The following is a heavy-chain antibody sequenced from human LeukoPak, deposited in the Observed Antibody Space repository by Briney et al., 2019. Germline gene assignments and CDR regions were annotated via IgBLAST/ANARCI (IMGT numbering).Heavy chain of an antibody. CDR1: GYIFTTYY. J-gene: IGHJ4*02. D-gene: IGHD1-7*01. CDR3: ARDWELRY. CDR2: IYPSGVTT. V-gene: IGHV1-46*01. Sequence: ASVKVSCKTSGYIFTTYYMHWVRQAPGQGLECMGTIYPSGVTTTYAQNFQGRVTMTRDTSTSTVYMELSSLRSEDTAVYYCARDWELRYWGQGTLVTVSS.